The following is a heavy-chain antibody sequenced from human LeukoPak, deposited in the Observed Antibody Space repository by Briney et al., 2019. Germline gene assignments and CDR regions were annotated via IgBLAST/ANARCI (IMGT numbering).Heavy chain of an antibody. Sequence: GGSLRLSCAASGFALGSHWMTWVRQVPGRGPEWVANVNRDGSETYYLDSVKGRFTISKDNAKNSLYLQMNSLRAEDTALYHCTGNNGMDVWGQGTTVIVSS. CDR2: VNRDGSET. J-gene: IGHJ6*02. CDR3: TGNNGMDV. CDR1: GFALGSHW. V-gene: IGHV3-7*03.